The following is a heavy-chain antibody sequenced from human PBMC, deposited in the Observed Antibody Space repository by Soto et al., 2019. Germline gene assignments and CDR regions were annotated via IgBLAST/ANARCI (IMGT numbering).Heavy chain of an antibody. Sequence: PGESLKISCHGSGYSFTNYWIGWVLQMPGKGLEWMGIIYPGDSDTRYSPSFQGQVTISADKSISTAYLQWSSLKAPDTAMYYCARKMYSSSWYEYNWFDPWGQGTLVTVSS. V-gene: IGHV5-51*01. J-gene: IGHJ5*02. CDR3: ARKMYSSSWYEYNWFDP. D-gene: IGHD6-13*01. CDR1: GYSFTNYW. CDR2: IYPGDSDT.